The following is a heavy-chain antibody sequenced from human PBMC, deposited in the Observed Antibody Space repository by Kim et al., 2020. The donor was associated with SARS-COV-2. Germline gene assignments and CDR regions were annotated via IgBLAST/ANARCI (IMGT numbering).Heavy chain of an antibody. V-gene: IGHV4-59*01. CDR3: ARTGGYSYGYAFDY. Sequence: NSSLKSRVTLAVDTSKNQLTLKLSSVTAADTSVYYCARTGGYSYGYAFDYWGQGTLVTVSS. J-gene: IGHJ4*02. D-gene: IGHD5-18*01.